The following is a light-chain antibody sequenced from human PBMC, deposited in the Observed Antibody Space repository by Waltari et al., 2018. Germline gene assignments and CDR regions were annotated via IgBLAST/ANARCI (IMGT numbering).Light chain of an antibody. J-gene: IGKJ3*01. CDR3: MHALETRNT. CDR2: LGS. V-gene: IGKV2-28*01. CDR1: QSLLTRHGKNY. Sequence: DIVMTQSPLSLPVTPGEPASISCRSNQSLLTRHGKNYLDWYLQKPGQSPQLLIYLGSNRASGVPDRFSGSGSGTDFTLKISRVEAEDVGFYYCMHALETRNTFGPGTKVDIK.